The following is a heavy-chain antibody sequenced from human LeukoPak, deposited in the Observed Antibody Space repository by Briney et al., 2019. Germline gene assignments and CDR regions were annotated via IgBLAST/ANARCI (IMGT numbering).Heavy chain of an antibody. J-gene: IGHJ3*02. CDR2: IRYDGSNK. CDR1: AFTFSSYG. D-gene: IGHD6-19*01. Sequence: GGSLRLSCAASAFTFSSYGMHWVRQAPGKGLEWVAFIRYDGSNKYYADSVKGRFTISRDNSKNTLSLQMNSLRAEDTAVYYCAKDTQQWLSDAFDIWGQGTMVTVSS. V-gene: IGHV3-30*02. CDR3: AKDTQQWLSDAFDI.